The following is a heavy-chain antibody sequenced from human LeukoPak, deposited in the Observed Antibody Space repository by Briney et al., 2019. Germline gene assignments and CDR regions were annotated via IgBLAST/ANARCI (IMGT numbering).Heavy chain of an antibody. CDR1: GGSISSYY. CDR3: AREGWGDSGYFDY. V-gene: IGHV4-59*01. J-gene: IGHJ4*02. D-gene: IGHD3-10*01. CDR2: IYYSGST. Sequence: SETLSLTCTVSGGSISSYYWSWIRQPPGKGLEWIGYIYYSGSTNYNPSLKSRVTISVDTSKNQFSLKLSSVTAADTAVYYCAREGWGDSGYFDYWGQGTLVTVSS.